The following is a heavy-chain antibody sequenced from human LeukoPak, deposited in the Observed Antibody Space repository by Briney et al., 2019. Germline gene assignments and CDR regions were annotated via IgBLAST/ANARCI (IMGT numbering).Heavy chain of an antibody. CDR2: INHSGST. CDR3: ASPQSSTYYYGSGSYYTRAFDI. Sequence: SETLSLTCAVYGGSFSGYYWSWIRQPPGKGLEWIGEINHSGSTNYNPSLKSRVTISVDTSKNQFSLKLSSVTAADTAVYYCASPQSSTYYYGSGSYYTRAFDIWGQGTMVTVS. D-gene: IGHD3-10*01. J-gene: IGHJ3*02. V-gene: IGHV4-34*01. CDR1: GGSFSGYY.